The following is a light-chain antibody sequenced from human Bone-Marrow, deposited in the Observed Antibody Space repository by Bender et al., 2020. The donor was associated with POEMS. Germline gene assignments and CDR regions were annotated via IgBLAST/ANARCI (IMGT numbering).Light chain of an antibody. Sequence: SYELTQPPSLSVSPGQTARIACSGDALPKQYAYWYQRRPGQAPVLVMYKDSERPSGIPERFSGSSSGTTVTLTISGVQAEDEADYYCQSADSSGTYVIFGGGTKLTVL. CDR3: QSADSSGTYVI. CDR1: ALPKQY. CDR2: KDS. J-gene: IGLJ2*01. V-gene: IGLV3-25*03.